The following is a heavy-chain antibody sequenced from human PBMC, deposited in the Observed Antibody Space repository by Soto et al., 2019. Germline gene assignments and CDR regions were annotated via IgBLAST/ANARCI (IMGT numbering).Heavy chain of an antibody. CDR3: ARGGVSIRSFDY. Sequence: GESLKISSKGSGYNFADYWITWERQMPGKGLELMGIIYPSDTDTKYRPSFHGQATNSADKSISSAYLLWSSLRASDTAMYYCARGGVSIRSFDYWGQGTPVTVSS. J-gene: IGHJ4*02. V-gene: IGHV5-51*01. D-gene: IGHD3-3*01. CDR2: IYPSDTDT. CDR1: GYNFADYW.